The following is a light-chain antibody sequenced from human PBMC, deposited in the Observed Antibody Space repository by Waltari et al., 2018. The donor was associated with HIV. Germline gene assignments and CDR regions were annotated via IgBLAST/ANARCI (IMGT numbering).Light chain of an antibody. J-gene: IGLJ1*01. V-gene: IGLV2-11*01. CDR2: DVT. CDR1: SSDVGGYNY. Sequence: QSALTQTRPVSGSPGQSVTISCPGPSSDVGGYNYVSWYQQHPGKAPKLIIYDVTKRPSGVPDRFTGSKSGDTASLTMSGLQAEDEADYYCCSYAGSKTYVFGTGTKVTVL. CDR3: CSYAGSKTYV.